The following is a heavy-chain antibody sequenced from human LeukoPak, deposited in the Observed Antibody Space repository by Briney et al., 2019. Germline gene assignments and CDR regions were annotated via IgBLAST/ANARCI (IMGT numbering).Heavy chain of an antibody. J-gene: IGHJ4*02. Sequence: PGGSLRFSCAASGFTFSSYWMHWVRQAPGKGLVWVSRINSDGSSTSYADSVKGRFTISRDNAKNTLYLQMNSLRAEDTAVYYCASILSCSGGSCNDYWGQGTLVTVSS. CDR3: ASILSCSGGSCNDY. D-gene: IGHD2-15*01. V-gene: IGHV3-74*01. CDR2: INSDGSST. CDR1: GFTFSSYW.